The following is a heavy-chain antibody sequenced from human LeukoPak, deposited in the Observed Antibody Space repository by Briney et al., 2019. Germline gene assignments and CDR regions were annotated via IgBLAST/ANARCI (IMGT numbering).Heavy chain of an antibody. CDR2: IRSKAYGGTT. CDR1: GLTFGDHA. V-gene: IGHV3-49*04. CDR3: TRERAGYSES. D-gene: IGHD1-26*01. Sequence: PGGSLRLSCTASGLTFGDHAMSWVRQAPGKGLEWVGFIRSKAYGGTTEYAAPVRGRFTISRDDSKSIAYLQMNSLKTEDTAVYYCTRERAGYSESWGQGTLVTVSS. J-gene: IGHJ5*02.